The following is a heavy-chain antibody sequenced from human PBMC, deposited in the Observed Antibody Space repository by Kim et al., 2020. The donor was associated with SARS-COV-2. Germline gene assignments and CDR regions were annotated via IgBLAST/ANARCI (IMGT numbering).Heavy chain of an antibody. D-gene: IGHD1-26*01. Sequence: GGSLRLSCVASGFTFSNFGMHWVRQAPGKGLEWVAVISFDGSNEYYSDSVKGRFHISRDNFKKTLYLQMDSLRPEDTAVYSCVKVGDSGSWFFDFWGQGTLVTVSS. J-gene: IGHJ4*02. V-gene: IGHV3-30*18. CDR1: GFTFSNFG. CDR3: VKVGDSGSWFFDF. CDR2: ISFDGSNE.